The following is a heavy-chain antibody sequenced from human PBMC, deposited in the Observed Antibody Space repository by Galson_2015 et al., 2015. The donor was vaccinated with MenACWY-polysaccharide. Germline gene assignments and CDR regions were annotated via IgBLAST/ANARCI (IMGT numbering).Heavy chain of an antibody. D-gene: IGHD3-22*01. Sequence: SLRLSCAASGFTFSRYVMTWVRQAPGRGLEWVSSISSSSTYIYYADSVKGRFTISRDNAKNSLYLQMNSLRAEDTAVYYCAREDGGGYYQLDYWGQGTLVTVSS. J-gene: IGHJ4*02. CDR2: ISSSSTYI. CDR1: GFTFSRYV. V-gene: IGHV3-21*01. CDR3: AREDGGGYYQLDY.